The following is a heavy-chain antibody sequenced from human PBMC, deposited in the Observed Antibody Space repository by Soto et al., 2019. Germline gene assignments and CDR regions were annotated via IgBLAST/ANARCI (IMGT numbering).Heavy chain of an antibody. CDR3: AHRNTGHDAFDI. J-gene: IGHJ3*02. CDR2: IYDSGTT. Sequence: QVQLQESGPGLVKPSQTLFLTCTVYGGSISRGIYYWTWIRQHPGKGLEWIGYIYDSGTTYYNPSLKSRLTVSLDTSKNQFALKLSSVTAADTAVYYCAHRNTGHDAFDIWGQGTMVTVS. CDR1: GGSISRGIYY. D-gene: IGHD1-1*01. V-gene: IGHV4-31*03.